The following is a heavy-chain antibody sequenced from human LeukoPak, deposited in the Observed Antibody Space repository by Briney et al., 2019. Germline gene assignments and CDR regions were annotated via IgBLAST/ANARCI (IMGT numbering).Heavy chain of an antibody. Sequence: SQTLSLTCTVSGGSIGRGGYYWSWIRQHPGKGLEWIGYIYNSGSTYYNPSLKSRVTMSVDTSKNQFSLKLSSVTAADTAVYYCARSSGAPDYWGQGTLVTVTS. V-gene: IGHV4-31*03. CDR3: ARSSGAPDY. CDR2: IYNSGST. CDR1: GGSIGRGGYY. D-gene: IGHD6-19*01. J-gene: IGHJ4*02.